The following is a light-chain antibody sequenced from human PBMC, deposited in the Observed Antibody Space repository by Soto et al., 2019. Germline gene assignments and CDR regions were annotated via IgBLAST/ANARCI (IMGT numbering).Light chain of an antibody. CDR3: QQYGSSPWT. CDR1: QRVSSNY. V-gene: IGKV3-20*01. J-gene: IGKJ1*01. CDR2: GPS. Sequence: EIVLTQSPGTLSLSPGERATLSCRASQRVSSNYLAWYKQKPGQRPSPLIYGPSSRATGIPARFSGSGAGTDFTLTISRLESEDFAVYYCQQYGSSPWTFGQGTKVEIK.